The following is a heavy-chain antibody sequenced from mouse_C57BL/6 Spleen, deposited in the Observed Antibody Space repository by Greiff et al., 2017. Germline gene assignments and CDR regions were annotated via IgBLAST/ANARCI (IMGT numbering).Heavy chain of an antibody. Sequence: ESGPGLVKPSQSLSLTCSVTGYSITSGYYWNWIRQFPGNKLEWMGYISYDGSNNYNPSLKNRISITRDTSKNQFFLKLNSVTTEDTATYYCARDGNGPFAYWGQGTLVTVSA. CDR3: ARDGNGPFAY. V-gene: IGHV3-6*01. CDR2: ISYDGSN. CDR1: GYSITSGYY. J-gene: IGHJ3*01.